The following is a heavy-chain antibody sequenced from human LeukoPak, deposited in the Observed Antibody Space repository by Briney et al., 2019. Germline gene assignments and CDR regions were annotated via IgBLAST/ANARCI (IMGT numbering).Heavy chain of an antibody. J-gene: IGHJ4*02. D-gene: IGHD3-10*01. Sequence: GGSLRLSCAASGFTFSSYAMSWVRQAPGKGLEWVSAISGSGGSTYYADSVKGRFTISRDNSKNTLYLQMNSLRAEDTAVYYCAKGSMVRGVIITLLDYWGQGTLVTVPS. CDR2: ISGSGGST. V-gene: IGHV3-23*01. CDR3: AKGSMVRGVIITLLDY. CDR1: GFTFSSYA.